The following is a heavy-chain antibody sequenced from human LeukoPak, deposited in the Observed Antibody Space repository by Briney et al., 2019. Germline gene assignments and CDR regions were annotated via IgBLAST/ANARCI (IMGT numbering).Heavy chain of an antibody. V-gene: IGHV4-39*01. Sequence: ASETLSLTCTVSGGSISSIIYYWGWIRQPPGKGLEWIGSIYFSGKTYYNPSLKSRITVSVDTSQNQFSLKLSSVTAADTAVYYCARHENARSSSGLEYWGQGTLVTVSS. D-gene: IGHD6-25*01. J-gene: IGHJ4*02. CDR1: GGSISSIIYY. CDR3: ARHENARSSSGLEY. CDR2: IYFSGKT.